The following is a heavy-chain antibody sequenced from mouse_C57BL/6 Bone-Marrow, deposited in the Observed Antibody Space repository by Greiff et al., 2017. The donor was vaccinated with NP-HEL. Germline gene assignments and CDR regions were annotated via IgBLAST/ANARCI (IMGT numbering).Heavy chain of an antibody. CDR3: ARSIYDGYYGYFDY. D-gene: IGHD2-3*01. J-gene: IGHJ2*01. Sequence: EVKVEESGGGLVQPGGSLSLSCAASGFTFTDYYMSWVRQPPGKALEWLGFIRNKANGYTTEYSASVKGRFTISRDNSQSILYLQMNALRAEDSATYYCARSIYDGYYGYFDYWGQGTTLTVSS. CDR1: GFTFTDYY. V-gene: IGHV7-3*01. CDR2: IRNKANGYTT.